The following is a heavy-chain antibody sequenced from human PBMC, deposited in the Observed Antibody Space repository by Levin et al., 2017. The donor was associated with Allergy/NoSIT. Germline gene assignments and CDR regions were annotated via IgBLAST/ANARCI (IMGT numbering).Heavy chain of an antibody. J-gene: IGHJ4*02. V-gene: IGHV4-34*01. CDR1: GGSFSGYY. D-gene: IGHD3-10*01. CDR2: INHSGST. Sequence: SETLSLTCAVYGGSFSGYYWSWIRQPPGKGLEWIGEINHSGSTNYNPSLKSRVTISVDTSKNQFSLRLSSVTAADTAVYYCARPVRGVIRSHFDYWGQGTLVTVSS. CDR3: ARPVRGVIRSHFDY.